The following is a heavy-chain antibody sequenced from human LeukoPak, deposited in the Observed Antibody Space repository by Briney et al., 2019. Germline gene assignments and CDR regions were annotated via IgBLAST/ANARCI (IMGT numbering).Heavy chain of an antibody. CDR2: INWNSGNI. J-gene: IGHJ4*02. Sequence: GGSLRLSCAASGFTFDDYAMHWVRQTPGKGLEWVSGINWNSGNIGYADSMKGRFTISRDNAKNSLYLQMNSLRPGDTALYYCAKDSGSSPWAFDYWGQGTLVTVSS. D-gene: IGHD6-19*01. V-gene: IGHV3-9*01. CDR1: GFTFDDYA. CDR3: AKDSGSSPWAFDY.